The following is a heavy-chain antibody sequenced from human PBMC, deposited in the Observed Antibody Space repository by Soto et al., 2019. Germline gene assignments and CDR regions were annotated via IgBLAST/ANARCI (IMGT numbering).Heavy chain of an antibody. V-gene: IGHV4-30-4*01. D-gene: IGHD1-1*01. J-gene: IGHJ4*02. CDR2: IYYSGST. CDR1: GGSISSGDYY. Sequence: SSETLSLTCTVSGGSISSGDYYWSWIRQPPGKGLEWIGYIYYSGSTYYNPSLKSRVTISVDTSKNQFSLKLSSVTAADTAVYYCARASTVVERIEYWGQGTLVTVSS. CDR3: ARASTVVERIEY.